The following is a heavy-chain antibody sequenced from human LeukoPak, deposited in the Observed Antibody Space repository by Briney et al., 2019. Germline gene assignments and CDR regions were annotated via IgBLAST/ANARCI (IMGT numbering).Heavy chain of an antibody. V-gene: IGHV3-23*01. J-gene: IGHJ4*02. D-gene: IGHD3-22*01. CDR2: ISGSGGST. CDR3: AKFKGAYDSSGYSFDY. Sequence: GGSLRLSCAASGFTFSSYAMSWVRQAPGKGLEWVSAISGSGGSTYYADSVKGRFTISRDNSKNTLYLQMNSLRAEDTAVYYCAKFKGAYDSSGYSFDYWGQGTLVTVSS. CDR1: GFTFSSYA.